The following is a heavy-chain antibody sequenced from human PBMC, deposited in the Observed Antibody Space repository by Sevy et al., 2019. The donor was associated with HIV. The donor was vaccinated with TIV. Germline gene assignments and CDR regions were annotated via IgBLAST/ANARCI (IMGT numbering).Heavy chain of an antibody. V-gene: IGHV3-21*06. D-gene: IGHD3-3*01. CDR1: GFTFSNYN. Sequence: GGSLRLSCAASGFTFSNYNINWVRQSPGKGLEWVSFISTSSGYIYYADSVKGRFTISRDNAKNSPYLQMNSLRAEDTAVYYCARDKTILEGRYGMDVWGQGTTVTVSS. CDR2: ISTSSGYI. J-gene: IGHJ6*02. CDR3: ARDKTILEGRYGMDV.